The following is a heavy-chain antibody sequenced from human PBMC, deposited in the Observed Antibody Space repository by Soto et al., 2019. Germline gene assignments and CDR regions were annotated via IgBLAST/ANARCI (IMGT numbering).Heavy chain of an antibody. CDR3: ERDLPITL. J-gene: IGHJ4*02. CDR1: GGSVSSGRYY. D-gene: IGHD3-3*01. V-gene: IGHV4-61*01. CDR2: ISYSGST. Sequence: QVQLQESGPGLVKPSETLSLTCTVSGGSVSSGRYYWSWIRQPPGKGLEWIGYISYSGSTNYNPSLKSRVTISVDTSKNQFSLKLSSVTAADTAVYYCERDLPITLWCQGTLVTVSS.